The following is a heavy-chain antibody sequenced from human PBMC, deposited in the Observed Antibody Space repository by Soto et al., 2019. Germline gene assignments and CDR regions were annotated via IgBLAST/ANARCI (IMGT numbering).Heavy chain of an antibody. CDR3: AREGYCSSTSCYGIDY. V-gene: IGHV3-33*01. Sequence: HPGGSLRLSCAASGFTFSSYGMHWVRQAPGKGLEWVAVIWYDGSNKYYADSVKGRFTISRDNSKNTLYLQMNSLRAEDTAVYYCAREGYCSSTSCYGIDYWGQGTLVTVSS. J-gene: IGHJ4*02. CDR2: IWYDGSNK. D-gene: IGHD2-2*01. CDR1: GFTFSSYG.